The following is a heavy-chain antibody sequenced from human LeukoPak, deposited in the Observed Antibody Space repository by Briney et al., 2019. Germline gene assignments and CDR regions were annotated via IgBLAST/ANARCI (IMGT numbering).Heavy chain of an antibody. J-gene: IGHJ4*02. CDR1: GFTFSSYG. CDR2: IRGVGGST. D-gene: IGHD3-16*02. V-gene: IGHV3-23*01. Sequence: PGGSLRLSCAASGFTFSSYGMSWVSQAPGKGLEWVSDIRGVGGSTYYADSVKGRFTISRDNSKSTLYLQMYSLRAEDTAVYYCAKKTTSGGVIVDNWGQGTLVTVSS. CDR3: AKKTTSGGVIVDN.